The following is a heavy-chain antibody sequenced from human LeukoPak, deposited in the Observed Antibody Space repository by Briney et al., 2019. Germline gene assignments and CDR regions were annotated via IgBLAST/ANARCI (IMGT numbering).Heavy chain of an antibody. CDR2: ISFDGTTK. J-gene: IGHJ4*02. V-gene: IGHV3-30*03. CDR1: GFTVSTSV. D-gene: IGHD2-21*02. Sequence: PGGSLRLSCAASGFTVSTSVMHWVRQAPGKGLDWAAIISFDGTTKYYADSVKGRFTISRDNSKNTLFLQMDSLRVEDTAVYYCARGTGVVVTNDYWGQGTLVTVSS. CDR3: ARGTGVVVTNDY.